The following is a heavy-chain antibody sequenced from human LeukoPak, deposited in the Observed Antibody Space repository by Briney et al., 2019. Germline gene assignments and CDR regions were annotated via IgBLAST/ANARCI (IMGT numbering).Heavy chain of an antibody. Sequence: TTSETLSLTCTVSGGSISSYYWSWIRQPPGKGLEWIGYIYYSGSTNYNPSLKSRVTISVDTSKNQFSLKLSSVTAADTAVYYCARGRIVGATNYYFDYWGQGTLVTVSS. V-gene: IGHV4-59*01. CDR1: GGSISSYY. J-gene: IGHJ4*02. D-gene: IGHD1-26*01. CDR3: ARGRIVGATNYYFDY. CDR2: IYYSGST.